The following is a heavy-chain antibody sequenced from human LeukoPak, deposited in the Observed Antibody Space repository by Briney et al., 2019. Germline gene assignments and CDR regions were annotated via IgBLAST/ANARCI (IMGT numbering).Heavy chain of an antibody. CDR1: GGSISSSNW. D-gene: IGHD4-23*01. Sequence: SETLSLTCAVSGGSISSSNWWSWVRQPPGKGLEWIGYIYYSGSTYYNPSLKSRVTISVDTSKNQFSRKLSSVTAADTAVYYCAREVSRWPYYFDYWGQGTLVTVSS. CDR2: IYYSGST. CDR3: AREVSRWPYYFDY. V-gene: IGHV4-30-4*08. J-gene: IGHJ4*02.